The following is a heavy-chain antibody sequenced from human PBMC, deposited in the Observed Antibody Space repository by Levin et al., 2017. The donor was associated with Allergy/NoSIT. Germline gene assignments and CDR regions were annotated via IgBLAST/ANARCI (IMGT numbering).Heavy chain of an antibody. CDR2: IYWDDDK. J-gene: IGHJ4*02. CDR3: AHIGGIAGRRDFEH. Sequence: TLSLTCTFSGFSLSTTGVGVGWIRQPPGKALEWLAVIYWDDDKRYSPSLKSRLTVTKDTSKNQVVLTMTNMDPVDTATYYCAHIGGIAGRRDFEHWGQGTLVTVSS. CDR1: GFSLSTTGVG. V-gene: IGHV2-5*02. D-gene: IGHD6-6*01.